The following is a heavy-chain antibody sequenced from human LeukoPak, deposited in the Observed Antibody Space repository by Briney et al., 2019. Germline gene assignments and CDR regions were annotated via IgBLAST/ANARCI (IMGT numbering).Heavy chain of an antibody. Sequence: PGGSLRLSCAASGFTFSNYWMSWVRQAPGKGLEWVANIKQDGSQKYYVDSVKGRFTISRDNSKNTLYLQMNSLRAEDTAVYYCAKDYEVGFDYWGQGTLVTVSS. CDR2: IKQDGSQK. CDR1: GFTFSNYW. CDR3: AKDYEVGFDY. D-gene: IGHD1-26*01. J-gene: IGHJ4*02. V-gene: IGHV3-7*01.